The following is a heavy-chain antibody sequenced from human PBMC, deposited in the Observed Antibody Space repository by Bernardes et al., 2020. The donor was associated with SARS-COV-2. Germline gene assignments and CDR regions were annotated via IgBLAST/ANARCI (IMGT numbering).Heavy chain of an antibody. D-gene: IGHD6-19*01. J-gene: IGHJ6*02. V-gene: IGHV3-30-3*01. Sequence: GGSLRLSCAASGFTFSSYAMHWVRQAPGKGLEWVAVISYDGSNKYYADSVKGRFTISRDNSKNTLYLQMNSLRAEDTAVYYCARLYGGWTRGGYYGMDVWGQGTTVTVSS. CDR3: ARLYGGWTRGGYYGMDV. CDR1: GFTFSSYA. CDR2: ISYDGSNK.